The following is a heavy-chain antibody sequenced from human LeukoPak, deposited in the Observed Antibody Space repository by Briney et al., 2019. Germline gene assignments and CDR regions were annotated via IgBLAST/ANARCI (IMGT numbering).Heavy chain of an antibody. Sequence: GTSLRLSCAASGFAFRSYAMHWVRQAPGKGLEWVAVISYDGSYKYYADSVKGRFTISRDNSKNTLFLQMDSLRAEDTAVYYCANDRYCGGISCYRAAYDYWGQGTLVIVSS. CDR3: ANDRYCGGISCYRAAYDY. V-gene: IGHV3-30-3*02. D-gene: IGHD2-21*01. J-gene: IGHJ4*02. CDR2: ISYDGSYK. CDR1: GFAFRSYA.